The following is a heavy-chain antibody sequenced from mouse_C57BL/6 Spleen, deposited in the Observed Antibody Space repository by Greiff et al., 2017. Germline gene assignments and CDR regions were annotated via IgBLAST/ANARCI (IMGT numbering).Heavy chain of an antibody. CDR2: IHPSDSDT. CDR1: GYTFTSYW. J-gene: IGHJ4*01. D-gene: IGHD1-1*01. Sequence: QVQLQQPGAELVKPGASVKVSCKASGYTFTSYWMHWVKQRPGQGLEWIGRIHPSDSDTNYKQKFKGKATLTVDKSSSAAYMQLSSLTSEDSAVXYCAMDYYVTPAMDYWGQGTSVTVSA. CDR3: AMDYYVTPAMDY. V-gene: IGHV1-74*01.